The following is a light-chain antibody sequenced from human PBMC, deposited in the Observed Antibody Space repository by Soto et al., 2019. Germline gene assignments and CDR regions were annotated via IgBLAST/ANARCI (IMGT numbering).Light chain of an antibody. CDR2: GAS. J-gene: IGKJ1*01. CDR1: QSVSSSY. V-gene: IGKV3-20*01. CDR3: QKYSSPPT. Sequence: EIVLTQSPGTLSLSPGERATLSCRASQSVSSSYLAWYQQKPGQAPRLLIYGASSRATGIPDRFSGSGSGTDFTLNISRLEPEDFAVYYCQKYSSPPTFGQGTKVEIK.